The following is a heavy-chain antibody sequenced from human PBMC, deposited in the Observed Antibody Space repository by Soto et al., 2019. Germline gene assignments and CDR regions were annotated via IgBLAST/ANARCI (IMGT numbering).Heavy chain of an antibody. J-gene: IGHJ4*02. CDR3: ARPFNPYYDSSGYYSG. CDR2: ISYDGSNK. V-gene: IGHV3-30-3*01. D-gene: IGHD3-22*01. Sequence: QLVESGGGVVQPGRSLRLSCAASGFTFSSYAMHWVRQAPGKGLEWVAVISYDGSNKYYADSVKGRFTISRDNSKNXLYLQMNSLRAEDTAVYYCARPFNPYYDSSGYYSGWGQGTLVTVSS. CDR1: GFTFSSYA.